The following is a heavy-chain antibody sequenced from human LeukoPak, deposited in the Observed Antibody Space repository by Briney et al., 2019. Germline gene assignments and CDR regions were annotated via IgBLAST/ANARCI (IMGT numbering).Heavy chain of an antibody. D-gene: IGHD1-1*01. CDR3: YRGNAKH. CDR2: INTDGSST. CDR1: GFTFSSYW. V-gene: IGHV3-74*01. Sequence: PGGSLRLSCGASGFTFSSYWMHWVRQAPGKGLVWVSGINTDGSSTYYADSVKGRFTISRDNAKNTLYLQMNSLRAEDTAVYYCYRGNAKHWGQGTLVTVSS. J-gene: IGHJ1*01.